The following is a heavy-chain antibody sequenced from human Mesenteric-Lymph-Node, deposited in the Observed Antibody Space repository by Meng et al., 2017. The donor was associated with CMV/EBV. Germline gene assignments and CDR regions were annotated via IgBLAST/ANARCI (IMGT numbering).Heavy chain of an antibody. CDR1: GGSISSSSYY. J-gene: IGHJ4*02. Sequence: SETLSLTCTVSGGSISSSSYYWGWIRQPPGKGLEWIGSIYYSGNTYYNPSLESRVTISVETSKNQFSLKLSSVTAADTAVYYCARDPGGIDWNHFDYWGQGTLVTVSS. V-gene: IGHV4-39*02. CDR2: IYYSGNT. D-gene: IGHD1-1*01. CDR3: ARDPGGIDWNHFDY.